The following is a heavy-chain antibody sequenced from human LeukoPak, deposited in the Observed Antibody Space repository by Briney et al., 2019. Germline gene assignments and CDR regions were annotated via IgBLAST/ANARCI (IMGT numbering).Heavy chain of an antibody. CDR1: GYSISSGYY. Sequence: PETLSLTCTVSGYSISSGYYWGWIRQPPGKGLEWIGSIYHSGSTYYNPSLKSRVTISVDTSKNQFSLKLSSVTAADTAVYYCARLPTVTFFDYWGQGTLVTVSS. J-gene: IGHJ4*02. V-gene: IGHV4-38-2*02. CDR3: ARLPTVTFFDY. D-gene: IGHD4-17*01. CDR2: IYHSGST.